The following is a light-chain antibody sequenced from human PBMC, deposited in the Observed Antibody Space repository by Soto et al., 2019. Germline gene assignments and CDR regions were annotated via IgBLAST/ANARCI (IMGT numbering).Light chain of an antibody. CDR2: AAS. V-gene: IGKV1-6*02. CDR1: QDIGND. CDR3: LQDYNYPWT. Sequence: AIQVTQSPSSVSASVGDRVTITCRASQDIGNDVGGYQQKPWEAPRLLIYAASTFQSGVPSRFSGSGSGTDFTHTISSLQPEDSATYYCLQDYNYPWTFGQGTKVEIK. J-gene: IGKJ1*01.